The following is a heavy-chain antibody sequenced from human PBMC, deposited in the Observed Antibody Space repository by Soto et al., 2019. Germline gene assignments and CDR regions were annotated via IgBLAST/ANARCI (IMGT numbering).Heavy chain of an antibody. D-gene: IGHD3-22*01. CDR2: IWYDGTHT. V-gene: IGHV3-33*01. J-gene: IGHJ5*02. Sequence: GGSLRLSCAASGFTFSNYVMHWVRQPPGKGLEWVAVIWYDGTHTYSADSVKGRFTISRDNSKNTLHLQMNSLRDEDTAVYYCARMDSSGYRLDLWGQGSLVTVSS. CDR3: ARMDSSGYRLDL. CDR1: GFTFSNYV.